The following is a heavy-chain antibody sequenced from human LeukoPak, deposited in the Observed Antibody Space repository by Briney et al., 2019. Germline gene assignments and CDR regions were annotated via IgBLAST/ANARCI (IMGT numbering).Heavy chain of an antibody. D-gene: IGHD3-3*01. J-gene: IGHJ6*03. CDR1: GFTFSSYA. CDR3: ARGTLEWLLSYYYMDV. V-gene: IGHV3-23*01. Sequence: GGSLRLSCAASGFTFSSYAMSWVRQAPGKGLEWVSAISGSGGSTYYADSVKGRFTISRDNAKNSLYLQMNSLRAEDTAVYYCARGTLEWLLSYYYMDVWGKGTTVTVSS. CDR2: ISGSGGST.